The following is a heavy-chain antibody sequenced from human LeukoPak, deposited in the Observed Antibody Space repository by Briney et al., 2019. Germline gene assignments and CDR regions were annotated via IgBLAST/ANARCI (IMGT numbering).Heavy chain of an antibody. Sequence: SETLSLTCTVSGSSISSYYWSWIRQPPGKGLEWIGYIYYSGSTNYNPSLKSRVTISVDTSKNQFSLKLSSVTAADTAVYYCARHVGYYGSGSYLTYFDYWDQGTLVTVSS. V-gene: IGHV4-59*08. J-gene: IGHJ4*02. CDR2: IYYSGST. CDR1: GSSISSYY. CDR3: ARHVGYYGSGSYLTYFDY. D-gene: IGHD3-10*01.